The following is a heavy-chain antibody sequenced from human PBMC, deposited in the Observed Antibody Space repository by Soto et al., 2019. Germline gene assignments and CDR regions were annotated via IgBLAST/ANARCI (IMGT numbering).Heavy chain of an antibody. V-gene: IGHV3-23*01. CDR3: ARRGSGSYYDY. CDR1: GFTFSSYA. Sequence: EVQLLESGGGLVQPGGSLRLSCAASGFTFSSYAMRWVRQAPGKGLEWVSAISGSGGSTYYADSVKGRFTISRDNSKNTLFLQMNSLRAEDTAVYYCARRGSGSYYDYWGQGTLVTVSS. D-gene: IGHD1-26*01. J-gene: IGHJ4*02. CDR2: ISGSGGST.